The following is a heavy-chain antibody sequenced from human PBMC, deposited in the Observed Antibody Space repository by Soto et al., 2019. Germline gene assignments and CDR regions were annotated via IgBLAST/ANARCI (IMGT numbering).Heavy chain of an antibody. V-gene: IGHV3-23*01. J-gene: IGHJ4*02. CDR2: ISGSGGST. Sequence: EVQLLESGGGLVQPGGSLRLSCAAAGVTFSIYAMSWVRHAPGKGLEWVAAISGSGGSTYYADSVKGRFTISRDNSKITLYLQMNSLRADDTAVYYCAKATRGGAATLIRDYWGQGTLVTVSS. CDR1: GVTFSIYA. CDR3: AKATRGGAATLIRDY. D-gene: IGHD6-13*01.